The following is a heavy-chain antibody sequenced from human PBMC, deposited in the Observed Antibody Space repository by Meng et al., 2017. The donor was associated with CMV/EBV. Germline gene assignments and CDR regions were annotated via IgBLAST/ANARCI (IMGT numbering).Heavy chain of an antibody. Sequence: GESLKISCAASGFTFSSYEMNWVRQAPGKGLEWVSYISSSGSTIYYADSVKGRFTISRDNAKNSLYLQMNSLRAEDTAVYYCARGGGYYYDSSGYWAIDYWGQGTLVTVSS. V-gene: IGHV3-48*03. CDR2: ISSSGSTI. J-gene: IGHJ4*02. CDR3: ARGGGYYYDSSGYWAIDY. CDR1: GFTFSSYE. D-gene: IGHD3-22*01.